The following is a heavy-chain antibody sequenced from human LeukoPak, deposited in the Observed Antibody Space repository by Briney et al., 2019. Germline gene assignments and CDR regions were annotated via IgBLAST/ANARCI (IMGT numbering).Heavy chain of an antibody. CDR2: ITPMSGAA. Sequence: SVKVSCKVSGGSLTPYAISWVRQAPGQGLVWMGVITPMSGAANYAQKFQGRVTMTADESTNTVYMEMTSLRSEDTAVYYCTVPPSGYYWGFDYWGQGSLVTVSS. CDR1: GGSLTPYA. V-gene: IGHV1-69*01. CDR3: TVPPSGYYWGFDY. D-gene: IGHD5-12*01. J-gene: IGHJ4*02.